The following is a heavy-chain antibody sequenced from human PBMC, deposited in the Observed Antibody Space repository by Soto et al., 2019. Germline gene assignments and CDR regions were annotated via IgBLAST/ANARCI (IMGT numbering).Heavy chain of an antibody. Sequence: PGESLKISCKGSGYIFTTSWIGWVRQMPGKGLEWMGIIYPGDSDTRYSPSFQGQVTISADKSISTAYLQWSSLKASDTAMYYCARAMYYYDSSGKNVYFDYWGQGTLVTVSS. D-gene: IGHD3-22*01. J-gene: IGHJ4*02. CDR3: ARAMYYYDSSGKNVYFDY. CDR1: GYIFTTSW. V-gene: IGHV5-51*01. CDR2: IYPGDSDT.